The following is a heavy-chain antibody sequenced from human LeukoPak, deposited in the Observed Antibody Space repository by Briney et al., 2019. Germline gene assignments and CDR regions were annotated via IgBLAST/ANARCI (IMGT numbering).Heavy chain of an antibody. CDR2: IIPMFGSA. CDR3: YYMDV. CDR1: GDIFNRYS. Sequence: GASVKVSCKASGDIFNRYSMSWVRQAPRQGLEWMGGIIPMFGSANYAQKFQGRVTITTDQSTTTAYYCARVGRSRGSLPNSYYYMDVWGKGTTVTVSS. V-gene: IGHV1-69*05. D-gene: IGHD1-26*01. J-gene: IGHJ6*03.